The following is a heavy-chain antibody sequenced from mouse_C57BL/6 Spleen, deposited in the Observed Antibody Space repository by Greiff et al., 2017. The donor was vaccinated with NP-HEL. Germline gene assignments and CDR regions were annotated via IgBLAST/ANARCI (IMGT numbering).Heavy chain of an antibody. CDR3: TRTHYYGSSWGFAY. CDR2: IYPGNSDT. D-gene: IGHD1-1*01. Sequence: VQLKQSGTVLARPGASVKMSCKTSGYTFTSYWMHWVKQRPGQGLEWIGAIYPGNSDTSYNQKFKGKAKLTAVTSASTAYIELSSLTNEDSAVYYCTRTHYYGSSWGFAYWGQGTLVTVSA. CDR1: GYTFTSYW. V-gene: IGHV1-5*01. J-gene: IGHJ3*01.